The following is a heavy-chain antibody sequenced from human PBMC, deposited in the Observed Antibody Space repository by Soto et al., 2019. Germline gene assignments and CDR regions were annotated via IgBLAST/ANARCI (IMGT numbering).Heavy chain of an antibody. J-gene: IGHJ6*03. V-gene: IGHV4-59*08. Sequence: SETLSLTCTVSGGSISSYYWSWIRQPPGKGLEWIGYIYYSGSTNYNPSLKSRVTISVDTSKNQFSLKLSSVTAADTAVYYCARQNYDYYMDVWGKGTTVT. CDR1: GGSISSYY. CDR2: IYYSGST. CDR3: ARQNYDYYMDV.